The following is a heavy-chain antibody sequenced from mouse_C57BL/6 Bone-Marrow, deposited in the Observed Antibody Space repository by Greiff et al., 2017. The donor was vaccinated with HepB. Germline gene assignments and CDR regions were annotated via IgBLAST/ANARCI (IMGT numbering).Heavy chain of an antibody. J-gene: IGHJ1*03. CDR1: GFPITSGYY. Sequence: VQLQESGPGLVKPSPSLFLTCSITGFPITSGYYWIWIRQSPGKPLEWMGYITHSGETFYNPSLQSPISITRETSKNQFFLQLNSVTTEDTAMYYCAGDRGGSWYFDVWGTGTTVTVSS. CDR2: ITHSGET. CDR3: AGDRGGSWYFDV. V-gene: IGHV12-3*01.